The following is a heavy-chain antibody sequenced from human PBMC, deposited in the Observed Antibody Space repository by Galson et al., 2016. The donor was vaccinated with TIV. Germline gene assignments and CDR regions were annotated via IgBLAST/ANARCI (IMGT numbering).Heavy chain of an antibody. CDR3: ARHGASRWYFDY. CDR1: GASLNDNKYF. V-gene: IGHV4-39*01. Sequence: ETLSLTCTVSGASLNDNKYFWGWIRQTPAKGLEWIGSVYYTGTTYFTPSLESRVSISIDKSINRFSLKLSSVTAADTAVYYCARHGASRWYFDYVGQGTLVTVSS. CDR2: VYYTGTT. J-gene: IGHJ4*02. D-gene: IGHD2-15*01.